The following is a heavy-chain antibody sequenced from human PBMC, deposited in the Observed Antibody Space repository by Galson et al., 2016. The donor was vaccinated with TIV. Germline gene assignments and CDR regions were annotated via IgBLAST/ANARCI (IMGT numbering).Heavy chain of an antibody. CDR1: SYSIGSGFF. CDR2: GHHSGIT. Sequence: SETLSLTCAVSSYSIGSGFFWGWIRQTPGKGLEWIATGHHSGITYYNPSLKSRVAISLDTSKNQFLLRLNSVTAADRAVYFCARHEVGAFDIWGQETMVTVSS. CDR3: ARHEVGAFDI. V-gene: IGHV4-38-2*01. J-gene: IGHJ3*02.